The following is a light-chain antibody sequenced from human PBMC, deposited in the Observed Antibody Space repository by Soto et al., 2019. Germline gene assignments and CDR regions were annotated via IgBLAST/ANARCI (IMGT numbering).Light chain of an antibody. CDR3: SSYTSSSTLV. V-gene: IGLV2-14*01. J-gene: IGLJ1*01. CDR2: DVT. CDR1: SSDVGGYNF. Sequence: QSALPQPASVSGTPRQSITIACTGTSSDVGGYNFVSWYQQQPGKAPRVMIDDVTIRPSGVSSRFSGSKSGNTASLTISGLQAEDEAEYYCSSYTSSSTLVFGTGTKLTVL.